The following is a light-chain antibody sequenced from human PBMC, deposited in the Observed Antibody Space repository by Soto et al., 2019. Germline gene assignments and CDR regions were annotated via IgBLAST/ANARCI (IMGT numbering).Light chain of an antibody. J-gene: IGLJ3*02. V-gene: IGLV1-47*02. CDR2: SNN. Sequence: QSVLTQPPSASGTPGQWVTISCSGSSSNIGSNYVYCYQQLPGTAPTLLIYSNNQRPSAVPDLFSGSTSGTSAFLAIRGLRSEDEADYYCAAWDGSLSGWVFGGGTKLTVL. CDR1: SSNIGSNY. CDR3: AAWDGSLSGWV.